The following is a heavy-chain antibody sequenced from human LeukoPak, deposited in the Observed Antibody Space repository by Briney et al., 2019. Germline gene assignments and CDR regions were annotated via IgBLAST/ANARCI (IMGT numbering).Heavy chain of an antibody. CDR1: GYTFTSYG. Sequence: ASVKVSCKASGYTFTSYGISWVRQAPGQGLEWMGWISAYNGNTNYAQKLQGRVTMTTDTSTSTAYMELRSLRSDDTAVYYCARDPRYCSSTSCQRWFDPWGQGTLVTVSS. D-gene: IGHD2-2*01. CDR2: ISAYNGNT. CDR3: ARDPRYCSSTSCQRWFDP. V-gene: IGHV1-18*01. J-gene: IGHJ5*02.